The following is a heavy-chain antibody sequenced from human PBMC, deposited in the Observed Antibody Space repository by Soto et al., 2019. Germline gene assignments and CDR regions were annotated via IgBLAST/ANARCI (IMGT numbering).Heavy chain of an antibody. J-gene: IGHJ4*02. D-gene: IGHD3-3*01. CDR1: GGYFSGYY. V-gene: IGHV4-59*08. CDR2: IYYTGTS. Sequence: ETLSLTCAVYGGYFSGYYWSWIRQPPGKGLEWVGYIYYTGTSKYNPSLKSRVTISVDSSKNQFSLKLDSVTAADTAVYYCARLGGYYQAFDKWGQGTLVTVSS. CDR3: ARLGGYYQAFDK.